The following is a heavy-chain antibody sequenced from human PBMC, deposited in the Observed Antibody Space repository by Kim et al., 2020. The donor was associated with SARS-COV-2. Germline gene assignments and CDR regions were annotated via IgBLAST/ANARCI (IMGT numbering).Heavy chain of an antibody. CDR2: ISGSGGST. V-gene: IGHV3-23*01. D-gene: IGHD3-3*01. CDR3: AKVRGANTIFPWPYYVDY. J-gene: IGHJ4*02. CDR1: GFTFSSYA. Sequence: GGSLRLSCAASGFTFSSYAMSWVRQAPGTGLEWVSAISGSGGSTYYADSVKGRFTISRDNSKNTLYLQMNSLRAEDTAVYYCAKVRGANTIFPWPYYVDYWGQGTLVTVSS.